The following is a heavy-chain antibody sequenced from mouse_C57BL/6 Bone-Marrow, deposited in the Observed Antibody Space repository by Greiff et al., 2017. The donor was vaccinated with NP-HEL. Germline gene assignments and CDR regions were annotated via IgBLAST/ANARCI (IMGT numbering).Heavy chain of an antibody. J-gene: IGHJ3*01. Sequence: QVQLQQPGAELVKPGASVKLSCKASGYTFTTYWMQWVKQRPGQGLAWIGEIDPSDSYTNYNPKFKGKATLTVDTSSSTAYMRLRSLTSEDSAVYYCARKAYYGRSYEFAYWGQGTLVTVSA. CDR1: GYTFTTYW. V-gene: IGHV1-50*01. CDR3: ARKAYYGRSYEFAY. D-gene: IGHD1-1*01. CDR2: IDPSDSYT.